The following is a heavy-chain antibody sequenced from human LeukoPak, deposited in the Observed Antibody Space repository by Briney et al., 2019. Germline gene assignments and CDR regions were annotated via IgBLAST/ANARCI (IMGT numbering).Heavy chain of an antibody. V-gene: IGHV3-23*01. CDR1: GFTFSSYA. D-gene: IGHD3-10*01. J-gene: IGHJ2*01. CDR3: AKDVGLLLWFGGPRDWYFDL. Sequence: PGGSLRLSCAASGFTFSSYAMSWVRQAPGKGLEWVSAISGSGGSTYYADSVKGRLTISRDNSKNTLYLQMNSLRAEDTAVYYCAKDVGLLLWFGGPRDWYFDLWGRGTLVTVSS. CDR2: ISGSGGST.